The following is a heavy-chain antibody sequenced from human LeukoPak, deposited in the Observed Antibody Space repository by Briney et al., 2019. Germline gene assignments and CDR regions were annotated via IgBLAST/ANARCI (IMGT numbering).Heavy chain of an antibody. CDR2: ISGSGGST. D-gene: IGHD3-10*01. V-gene: IGHV3-23*01. CDR1: GFTFSSYA. CDR3: ASGSTLVQGVIFYY. Sequence: PGGSLRLSCAASGFTFSSYAMSWVRQAPGKGLEWVSAISGSGGSTYYADSVKGRFTISRDNSKNTLYLQMNSLRAEDTAVYYCASGSTLVQGVIFYYWGQGTLVTVSS. J-gene: IGHJ4*02.